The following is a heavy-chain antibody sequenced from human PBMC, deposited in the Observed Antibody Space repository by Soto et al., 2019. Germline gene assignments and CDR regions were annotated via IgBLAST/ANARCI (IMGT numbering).Heavy chain of an antibody. V-gene: IGHV1-18*01. CDR1: GYTFTNFG. Sequence: QVQLVQSGAEVKKPGASVKVSCKASGYTFTNFGISWVRQAPGQGLEWMGWISAYNGNTNYAQNFQGRVTMTTDTSTSTAYMELRGLRAVDTAVCYCERGGTPVDYWGQGTLVTVSS. CDR3: ERGGTPVDY. CDR2: ISAYNGNT. J-gene: IGHJ4*02. D-gene: IGHD3-16*01.